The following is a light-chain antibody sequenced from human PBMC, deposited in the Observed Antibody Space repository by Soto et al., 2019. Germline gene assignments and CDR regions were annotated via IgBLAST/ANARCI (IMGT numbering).Light chain of an antibody. CDR3: QQRSNWKLT. J-gene: IGKJ4*01. V-gene: IGKV3-11*01. CDR2: DAS. CDR1: QSVSSY. Sequence: EIVLTQSPVTLSLSPAERATLSCRASQSVSSYLAWYQQKPGQAPRLLIYDASNRATGIPARFSGSGSGTDFTLTISSLEPEDFAVYYCQQRSNWKLTFGGGTKVDIK.